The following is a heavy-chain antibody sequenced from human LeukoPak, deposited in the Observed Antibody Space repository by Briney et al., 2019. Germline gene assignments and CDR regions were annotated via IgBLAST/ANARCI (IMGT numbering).Heavy chain of an antibody. Sequence: GGSLRLSCAASVFTFSSYAMTWVRQAPGKGLEWVSAINGRGDSTFYADSVKGQFTISRDNSKSTVYLQMNSLRADDTAVYYCAKERQTGDYFTSDFWGQGTLVTVSS. V-gene: IGHV3-23*01. D-gene: IGHD4-17*01. J-gene: IGHJ4*02. CDR3: AKERQTGDYFTSDF. CDR1: VFTFSSYA. CDR2: INGRGDST.